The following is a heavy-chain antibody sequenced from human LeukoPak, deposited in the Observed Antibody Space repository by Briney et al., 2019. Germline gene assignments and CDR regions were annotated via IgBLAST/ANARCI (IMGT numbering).Heavy chain of an antibody. CDR3: ARQYYYVSGSYYKNWFDP. D-gene: IGHD3-10*01. V-gene: IGHV5-10-1*01. CDR2: IVPSDSYT. CDR1: GYSFTNYW. Sequence: GESLKISCKGSGYSFTNYWINWVRQMPGKGLEWMGRIVPSDSYTYYSPSFQGHVTISADNSISTAYLQWSSLKASDTAMYYCARQYYYVSGSYYKNWFDPWGQGTLVTVSS. J-gene: IGHJ5*02.